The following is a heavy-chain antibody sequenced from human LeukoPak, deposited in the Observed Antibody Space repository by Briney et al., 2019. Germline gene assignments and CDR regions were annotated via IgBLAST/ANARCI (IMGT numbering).Heavy chain of an antibody. J-gene: IGHJ4*02. Sequence: PSETLSLTCTVSLDSTTSNFWSWDRQPPGKGLEWIGEIHRSGSPNHNPSLQSRVTISIDRSRNQIVLELSSVTAADTAVYYCAREILGGFNPGAYWGQGTLVTVSS. V-gene: IGHV4-4*02. CDR1: LDSTTSNF. D-gene: IGHD1-14*01. CDR3: AREILGGFNPGAY. CDR2: IHRSGSP.